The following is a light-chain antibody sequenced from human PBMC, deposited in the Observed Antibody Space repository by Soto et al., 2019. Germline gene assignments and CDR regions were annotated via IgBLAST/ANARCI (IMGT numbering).Light chain of an antibody. Sequence: QSALTQPASMSGSPGQSITIPCTGTSSDVGSYYPVSWFQQHPGKAPKLIIYEVNKRPSGVSDRFSGSKSGNTASLTISGLQAADEAEYYCCSYAGDTTFFVFGTGTKLTVL. CDR2: EVN. V-gene: IGLV2-23*02. CDR1: SSDVGSYYP. J-gene: IGLJ1*01. CDR3: CSYAGDTTFFV.